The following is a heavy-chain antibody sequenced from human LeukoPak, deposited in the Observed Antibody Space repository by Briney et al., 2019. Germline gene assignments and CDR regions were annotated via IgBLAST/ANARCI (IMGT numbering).Heavy chain of an antibody. V-gene: IGHV3-30-3*01. Sequence: GGSLRLSCAASGFTFSGYPIHWVRQAPGKGLEWVAVISYDGSNKYYADSVKGRFTISRDNSKNTLYLQMNSLRAEDTSVYYCARGIQPPKYYGSGSDTFDIWGQGTMVTVSS. J-gene: IGHJ3*02. CDR2: ISYDGSNK. D-gene: IGHD3-10*01. CDR3: ARGIQPPKYYGSGSDTFDI. CDR1: GFTFSGYP.